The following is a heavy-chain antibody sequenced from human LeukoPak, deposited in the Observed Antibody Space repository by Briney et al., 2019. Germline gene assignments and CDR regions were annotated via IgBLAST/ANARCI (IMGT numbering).Heavy chain of an antibody. J-gene: IGHJ4*02. CDR2: ISSRSSPI. Sequence: GGSLRLSCAASGFTFSGYSMNWVRQAPGKGLEWVSYISSRSSPIYYADSVKGRFTISRDNAKNSLYLQMNSLRAEDTAVYYCARHFCSSTSCSNWGQGTLVTVSS. CDR1: GFTFSGYS. CDR3: ARHFCSSTSCSN. V-gene: IGHV3-48*01. D-gene: IGHD2-2*01.